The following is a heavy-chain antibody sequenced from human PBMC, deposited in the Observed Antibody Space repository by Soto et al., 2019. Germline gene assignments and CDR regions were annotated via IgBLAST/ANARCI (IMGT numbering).Heavy chain of an antibody. V-gene: IGHV3-23*01. Sequence: EVQLLESGGGLVQPGGSLRLSCAASGFTFTSYAMIWVRQAPGKGLEWASAISGSGGSTYYADSVKGRFTISRDNSKNTVYLQMNSLRAEDTAVYYCARVQCTGGSCFSSYYYYYGMDVWGQGTTVTVSS. D-gene: IGHD2-15*01. CDR3: ARVQCTGGSCFSSYYYYYGMDV. J-gene: IGHJ6*02. CDR2: ISGSGGST. CDR1: GFTFTSYA.